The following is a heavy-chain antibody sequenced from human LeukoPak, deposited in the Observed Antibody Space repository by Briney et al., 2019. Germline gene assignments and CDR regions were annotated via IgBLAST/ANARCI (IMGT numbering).Heavy chain of an antibody. V-gene: IGHV3-33*01. CDR3: ARDVGSAPFDY. J-gene: IGHJ4*02. D-gene: IGHD6-25*01. Sequence: GGSLRLSCAASGFTLSSSGMHWVRQAPGKGLKWVAVIWGDENHKYYGDSVRGRFTISRDNAKNTLYLQMDSLRVEDTAVYYCARDVGSAPFDYWGQGTLVTVSS. CDR2: IWGDENHK. CDR1: GFTLSSSG.